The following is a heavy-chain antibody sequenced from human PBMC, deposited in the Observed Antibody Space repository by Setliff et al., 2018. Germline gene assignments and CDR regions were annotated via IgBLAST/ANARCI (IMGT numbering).Heavy chain of an antibody. CDR2: ITSSSGSI. V-gene: IGHV3-21*01. J-gene: IGHJ4*02. CDR3: ARGGSPYYFDF. D-gene: IGHD3-10*01. CDR1: GFTFSSNI. Sequence: GGSLRLSCAASGFTFSSNIMNWVRQAPGKGLEWVSSITSSSGSIYYADSVKGRFTISRDNAKNSLYLQMNSLRAEDTALYYCARGGSPYYFDFWGQGTLVTVSS.